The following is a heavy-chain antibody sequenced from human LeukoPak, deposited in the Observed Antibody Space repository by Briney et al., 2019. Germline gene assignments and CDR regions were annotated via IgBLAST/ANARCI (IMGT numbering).Heavy chain of an antibody. V-gene: IGHV4-61*02. D-gene: IGHD1-1*01. CDR2: IYTSGST. CDR1: GGSISSGSYY. CDR3: TRTNGYPNYYFDY. J-gene: IGHJ4*02. Sequence: PSQTLSLTRTVSGGSISSGSYYWSWIRPPAGKGLEWIGRIYTSGSTNYNPSLKSRVTISVDTSKNQFSLKLSSVTAADTAVYYCTRTNGYPNYYFDYWGQGTLVTVPS.